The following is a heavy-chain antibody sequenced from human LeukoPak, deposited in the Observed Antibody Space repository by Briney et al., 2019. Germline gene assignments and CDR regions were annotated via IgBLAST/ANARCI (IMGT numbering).Heavy chain of an antibody. CDR3: ARIAHCGGDCYLFDY. CDR1: GGTFSSYA. CDR2: IIPIFVIA. J-gene: IGHJ4*02. Sequence: SVKVSCKASGGTFSSYAISWVRQAPGQGLEWMGRIIPIFVIANYAQKFQGRVTITSDKSTSTAYMELSSLRSEDTAVYYCARIAHCGGDCYLFDYWGQGTLVTVSS. D-gene: IGHD2-21*02. V-gene: IGHV1-69*04.